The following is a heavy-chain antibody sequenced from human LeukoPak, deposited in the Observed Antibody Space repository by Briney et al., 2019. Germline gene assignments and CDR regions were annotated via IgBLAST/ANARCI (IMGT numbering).Heavy chain of an antibody. V-gene: IGHV4-39*07. D-gene: IGHD3-3*01. CDR2: VYYSGST. Sequence: SETLSLTCTVSSGSIGSSSNYWGWIRQAPGKGLEWIGNVYYSGSTFYNPSLKSRVTISVDTSKNQFSLKLSSVAAADTAVYYCARAERITIFGVVIIKVEAFDIWGQGTMVTVSS. CDR1: SGSIGSSSNY. J-gene: IGHJ3*02. CDR3: ARAERITIFGVVIIKVEAFDI.